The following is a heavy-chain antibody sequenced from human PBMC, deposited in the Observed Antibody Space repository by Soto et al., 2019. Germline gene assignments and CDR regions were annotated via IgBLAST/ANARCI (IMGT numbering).Heavy chain of an antibody. CDR2: LSYYERDK. V-gene: IGHV3-30*04. J-gene: IGHJ4*02. Sequence: QVQLVESGGDVVQPGRSLRLSCETSGFSFSSYVLHWVRQAPGKGLEWVAVLSYYERDKYYADSVKGRFTISRDNSKNTLYLQMHSLRTEDTAVYYCAREGSGDAYSAGGAMDCWGQGTLVTVSS. D-gene: IGHD4-4*01. CDR3: AREGSGDAYSAGGAMDC. CDR1: GFSFSSYV.